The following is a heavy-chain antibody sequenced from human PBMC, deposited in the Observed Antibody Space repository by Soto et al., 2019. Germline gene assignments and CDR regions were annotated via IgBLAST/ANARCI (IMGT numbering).Heavy chain of an antibody. J-gene: IGHJ4*02. CDR1: GCSISTSKW. Sequence: SHTLSLTFNLSGCSISTSKWLSWVRQPPGKGLEWIGEIYHSGSTNYNPSLKSRVTISVDKSKNQFSLKLSSVSASVTAAYYCARVKASGVNFDYWGQGSLVTVS. V-gene: IGHV4-4*02. CDR3: ARVKASGVNFDY. CDR2: IYHSGST. D-gene: IGHD3-10*01.